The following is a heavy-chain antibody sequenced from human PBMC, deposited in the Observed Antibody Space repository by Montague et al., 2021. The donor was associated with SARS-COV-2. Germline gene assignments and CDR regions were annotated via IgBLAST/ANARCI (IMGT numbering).Heavy chain of an antibody. D-gene: IGHD1-26*01. CDR1: GGSIDGNH. V-gene: IGHV4-59*01. CDR2: IGST. CDR3: AMLHGGGGGRGY. Sequence: SETLSLTCTVSGGSIDGNHWTWVRQSPGKGLEWIGQIGSTNYNPSLESRISTSVDTSKSQFSLNLASVTAADSAIYYCAMLHGGGGGRGYWGQGTLVTVSS. J-gene: IGHJ4*02.